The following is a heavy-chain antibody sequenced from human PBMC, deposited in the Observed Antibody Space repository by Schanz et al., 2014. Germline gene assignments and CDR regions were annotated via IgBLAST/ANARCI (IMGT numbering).Heavy chain of an antibody. CDR2: ISGSSRTI. CDR1: GFGFSSYS. V-gene: IGHV3-48*01. J-gene: IGHJ6*02. CDR3: LAPDYGMDV. Sequence: DVQLVESGGGLVQPGKSLRLSCAASGFGFSSYSMNWVRQAPGKGLEWVSYISGSSRTIYYADSMKGRFTVSRDNSKNTLYLQMNSLRAEDSSVYYCLAPDYGMDVWGQGTTVTVSS.